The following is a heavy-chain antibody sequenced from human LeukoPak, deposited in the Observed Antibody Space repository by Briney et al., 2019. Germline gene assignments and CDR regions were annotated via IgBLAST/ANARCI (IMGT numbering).Heavy chain of an antibody. D-gene: IGHD3-10*01. J-gene: IGHJ4*02. CDR3: ASSDGSGSYYAPFDY. CDR2: INHSGST. Sequence: SETLSLTCAVYDGSFSGYYWSWIRQPPGKGLEWIGEINHSGSTNYNPSLKSRVTISVDTSKNQFSLKLSSVTAADTAVYYCASSDGSGSYYAPFDYWGQGTLVTVSS. V-gene: IGHV4-34*01. CDR1: DGSFSGYY.